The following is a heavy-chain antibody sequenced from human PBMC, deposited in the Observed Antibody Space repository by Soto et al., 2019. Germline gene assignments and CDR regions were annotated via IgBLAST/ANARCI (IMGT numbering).Heavy chain of an antibody. J-gene: IGHJ4*02. CDR2: FDPEDGET. Sequence: ASVKVSCKVSGYTLTELSMHWVRQAPGKGLEWMGGFDPEDGETIYAQKFKGRVNMTEDTSTETAYMELSSLRSEETAVYYCADRRVLRYYFDYWGQRPLVTVSS. V-gene: IGHV1-24*01. CDR3: ADRRVLRYYFDY. CDR1: GYTLTELS. D-gene: IGHD3-10*01.